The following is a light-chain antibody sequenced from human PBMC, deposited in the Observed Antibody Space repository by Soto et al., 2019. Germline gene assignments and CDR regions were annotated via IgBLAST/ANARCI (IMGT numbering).Light chain of an antibody. CDR3: CSYAGSYIYIL. CDR1: SSDVGNYNY. J-gene: IGLJ3*02. V-gene: IGLV2-11*01. Sequence: QSALTQPRSVSGSPGQSVTISCTGTSSDVGNYNYVSWYQQHPGKAPKLIIYDVYKRPSGVPDRFSGSKSGNTASLTISGLQADDEGDYHCCSYAGSYIYILFGGGTKVTVL. CDR2: DVY.